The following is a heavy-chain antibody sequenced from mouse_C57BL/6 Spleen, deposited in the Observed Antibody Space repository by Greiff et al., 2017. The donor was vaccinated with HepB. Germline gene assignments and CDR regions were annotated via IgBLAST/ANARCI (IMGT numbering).Heavy chain of an antibody. J-gene: IGHJ3*01. CDR3: SSSYYGSSYGWFAY. D-gene: IGHD1-1*01. CDR1: GYTFTSYG. CDR2: IYPRSGNT. Sequence: VQLQQSGAELARPGASVKLSCKASGYTFTSYGISWVKQRTGQGLEWIGEIYPRSGNTYYNEKFKGKATLPADKSSSTAYMELRSLTSEDSAVYFCSSSYYGSSYGWFAYWGQGTLVTVSA. V-gene: IGHV1-81*01.